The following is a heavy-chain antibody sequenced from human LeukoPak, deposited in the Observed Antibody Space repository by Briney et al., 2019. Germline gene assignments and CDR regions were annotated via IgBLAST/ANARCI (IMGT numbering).Heavy chain of an antibody. Sequence: GSLRLSCAASGFTFSDYGVNWVRQAPGKGLEWVSSISGSGRSIFYADSVRGRFTISRDNAKNSLYLQMNSLRAEGTAVYYCARDYFYCGGDCFVDYWGQGTLVTVSS. CDR2: ISGSGRSI. V-gene: IGHV3-21*01. J-gene: IGHJ4*02. D-gene: IGHD2-21*02. CDR3: ARDYFYCGGDCFVDY. CDR1: GFTFSDYG.